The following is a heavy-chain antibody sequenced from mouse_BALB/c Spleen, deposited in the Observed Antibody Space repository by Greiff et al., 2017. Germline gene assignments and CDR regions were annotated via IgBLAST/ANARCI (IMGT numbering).Heavy chain of an antibody. Sequence: VQLQQSGPELVKPGASVKMSCKASGYTFTSYYIHWVKQRPGQGLEWIGWIYPGDGSTKYNEKFKGKTTLTADKSSSTAYMLLSSLTSEDSAIYFCANYYGDYAMDYWGQGTSVTVSS. V-gene: IGHV1S56*01. CDR2: IYPGDGST. D-gene: IGHD2-1*01. CDR3: ANYYGDYAMDY. J-gene: IGHJ4*01. CDR1: GYTFTSYY.